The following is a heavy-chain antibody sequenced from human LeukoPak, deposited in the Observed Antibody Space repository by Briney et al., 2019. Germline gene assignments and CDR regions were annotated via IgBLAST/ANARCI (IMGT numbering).Heavy chain of an antibody. V-gene: IGHV4-4*07. J-gene: IGHJ4*02. Sequence: SETLSLTCTVSGGSISSYYWSWIRQPAGKGLEWIGRIYTSGSTNYNPSLKSRVTISVDKSKNQSSLKLSSVTAADTAVYYCARARGDPDYFDYWGQGTLVTVSS. CDR3: ARARGDPDYFDY. CDR1: GGSISSYY. D-gene: IGHD3-16*01. CDR2: IYTSGST.